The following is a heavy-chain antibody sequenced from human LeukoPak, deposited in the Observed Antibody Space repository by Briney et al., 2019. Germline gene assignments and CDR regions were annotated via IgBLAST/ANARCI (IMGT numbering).Heavy chain of an antibody. J-gene: IGHJ4*02. CDR1: GGSISSSSYY. D-gene: IGHD6-19*01. CDR3: ARSSGWYRNFDY. V-gene: IGHV4-39*07. Sequence: SETLSLTCTVSGGSISSSSYYWGWIRQPPGKGLEWIGSIYYSGSTYYNPSLKSRVTISADTSKNQFSLKLSSVTAADTAVYYCARSSGWYRNFDYWGQGTLVTVSS. CDR2: IYYSGST.